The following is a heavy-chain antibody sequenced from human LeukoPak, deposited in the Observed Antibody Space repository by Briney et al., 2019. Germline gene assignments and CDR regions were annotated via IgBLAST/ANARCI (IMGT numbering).Heavy chain of an antibody. Sequence: SETLSLTCAVYGGSFSGYYWSWIRQPPGKGLEWIGEINHSGSTNYNPSLKSRVTISVDTSKNQFSLKLSSVTAADTAVYYCARDRYCSGGSRAYDAFDIWGQGTMVTVSS. CDR1: GGSFSGYY. D-gene: IGHD2-15*01. CDR3: ARDRYCSGGSRAYDAFDI. V-gene: IGHV4-34*01. CDR2: INHSGST. J-gene: IGHJ3*02.